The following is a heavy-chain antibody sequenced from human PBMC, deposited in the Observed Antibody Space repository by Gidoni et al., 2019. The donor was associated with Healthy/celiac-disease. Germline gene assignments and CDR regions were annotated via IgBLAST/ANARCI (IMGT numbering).Heavy chain of an antibody. CDR3: ARGRLNNSYDFWSATDAFDI. V-gene: IGHV4-61*02. CDR2: IYTSGST. D-gene: IGHD3-3*01. J-gene: IGHJ3*02. Sequence: QVQLQESGPGLVKPSQTLSLTCTVSGGSISSGSYYWSWIRQPAGKGLEWIGRIYTSGSTNYNPSLKSRVTISVDTSKNQFSLKLSSVTAADTAVYYCARGRLNNSYDFWSATDAFDIWGQGTMVTVSS. CDR1: GGSISSGSYY.